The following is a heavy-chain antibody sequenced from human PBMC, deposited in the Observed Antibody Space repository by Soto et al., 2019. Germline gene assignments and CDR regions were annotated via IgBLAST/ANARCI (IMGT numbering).Heavy chain of an antibody. Sequence: EVQLVESGGGLVQPGGSLRLSCAASGFTFSSYSMNWVRQAPGKGLEWVSYISSCTSTIYYADSVKSRFTISRDNAKNSLYLQMTSLRAEDTAVYYCARHPERIAEIGWFDPGGQGTLVTVSS. CDR3: ARHPERIAEIGWFDP. V-gene: IGHV3-48*01. CDR1: GFTFSSYS. J-gene: IGHJ5*02. D-gene: IGHD6-13*01. CDR2: ISSCTSTI.